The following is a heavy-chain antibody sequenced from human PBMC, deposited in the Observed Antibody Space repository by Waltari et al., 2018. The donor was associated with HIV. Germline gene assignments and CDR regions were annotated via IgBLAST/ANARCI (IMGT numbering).Heavy chain of an antibody. CDR1: GFSLTTTGVG. D-gene: IGHD3-10*01. CDR3: AHSGSGTSMGPEPFDF. Sequence: QITLKESGPTLVKPTQTLTLICSFSGFSLTTTGVGVGWIRQPSGKALEWLALIYWNDDKRYRPSLKSRLTITKDTSKNQVVLTMTNMDPVDTATYRCAHSGSGTSMGPEPFDFWGQGTLVTVSS. V-gene: IGHV2-5*01. CDR2: IYWNDDK. J-gene: IGHJ3*01.